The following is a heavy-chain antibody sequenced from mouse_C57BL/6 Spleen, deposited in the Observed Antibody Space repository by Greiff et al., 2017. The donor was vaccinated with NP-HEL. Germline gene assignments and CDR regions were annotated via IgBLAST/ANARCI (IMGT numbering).Heavy chain of an antibody. Sequence: VQLQQSGPELVKPGASVKISCKASGYSFTSYYIHWVKQRPGQGLEWIGWIYPGSGTTKYNEKFTGKATLTADPSSSTAYMQLSSLTSEDSAVYYCARALFGYNAMDYWGQGTSVTVSS. CDR3: ARALFGYNAMDY. J-gene: IGHJ4*01. CDR1: GYSFTSYY. CDR2: IYPGSGTT. V-gene: IGHV1-66*01.